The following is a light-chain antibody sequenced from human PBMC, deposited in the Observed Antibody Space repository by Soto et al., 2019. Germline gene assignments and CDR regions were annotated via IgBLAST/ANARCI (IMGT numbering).Light chain of an antibody. CDR2: KAS. CDR1: QSISSW. Sequence: DIQMTQSPSTLSAYVGDRVTITCRASQSISSWLAWYQQKPGKAPKLLIYKASSLESGVPSMFSGSGSGTEFTLTISSLQPDDFATYYCQQYNSYSWTFGQGTKVDIK. V-gene: IGKV1-5*03. J-gene: IGKJ1*01. CDR3: QQYNSYSWT.